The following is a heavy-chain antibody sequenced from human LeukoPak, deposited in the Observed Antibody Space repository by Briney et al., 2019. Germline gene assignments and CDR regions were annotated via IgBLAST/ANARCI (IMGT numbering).Heavy chain of an antibody. CDR2: IYPGDSDT. D-gene: IGHD2-15*01. J-gene: IGHJ3*02. CDR3: ARPYCSGGSCYGAFDI. CDR1: GYSFTSYW. Sequence: GESLKISCKGSGYSFTSYWIGWVRQMPGKGLEWMGIIYPGDSDTRYSPSFQGQVTILADKSISTAYLQWSSLKASDTAMYYCARPYCSGGSCYGAFDIWGQGTMVTVSS. V-gene: IGHV5-51*01.